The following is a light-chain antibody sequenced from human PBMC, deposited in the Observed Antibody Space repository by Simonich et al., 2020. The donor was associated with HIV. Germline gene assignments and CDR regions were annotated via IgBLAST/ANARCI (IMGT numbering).Light chain of an antibody. CDR3: QQYNNWPPLT. Sequence: EIVLTQSPATLSLSPGERATLSCSASQSVSSNLAWYQQKPGQAPRLLIYGASTRATGIPARFSGSGSGTEFTLTISSLQSEDFAVYYCQQYNNWPPLTFGGGTKVEIK. CDR2: GAS. CDR1: QSVSSN. J-gene: IGKJ4*01. V-gene: IGKV3-15*01.